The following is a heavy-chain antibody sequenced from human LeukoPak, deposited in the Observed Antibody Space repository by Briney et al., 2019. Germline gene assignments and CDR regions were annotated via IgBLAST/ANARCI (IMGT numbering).Heavy chain of an antibody. V-gene: IGHV3-21*01. J-gene: IGHJ4*02. CDR2: ISSSSSYI. D-gene: IGHD1-26*01. Sequence: GGSLRLSCAASGFTFSSYSMNWVRQAPGKGLEWVSSISSSSSYIYYADSVKGRFTISRDNAKNSLYLQMNCLRAEDTAVYYCAREKGGATSDYWGQGTLVTVSS. CDR1: GFTFSSYS. CDR3: AREKGGATSDY.